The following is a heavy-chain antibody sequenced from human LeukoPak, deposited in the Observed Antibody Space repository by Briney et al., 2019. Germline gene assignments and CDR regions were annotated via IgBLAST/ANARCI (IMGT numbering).Heavy chain of an antibody. D-gene: IGHD1-7*01. CDR2: INAGNGNT. J-gene: IGHJ4*02. V-gene: IGHV1-3*01. CDR1: GYTFTTYA. Sequence: ASVKVSCKASGYTFTTYAMHWVRQAPGQRLEWMGWINAGNGNTKYSQKLQGRVTMTTDTSTSTAYMELRSLRSDDTAVYYCARDQGDWNYDYWGQGTLVTVSS. CDR3: ARDQGDWNYDY.